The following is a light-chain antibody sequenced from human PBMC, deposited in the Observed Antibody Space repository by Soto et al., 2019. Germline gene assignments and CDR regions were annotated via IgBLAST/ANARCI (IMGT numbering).Light chain of an antibody. CDR3: QQRSNSIT. J-gene: IGKJ5*01. CDR1: QSVGSH. Sequence: EIVLTQSPATLSLSPGERATLSCRASQSVGSHLAWFQQRPGQAPRLLIYDATNRATGIPGWFSGSGSAADFPLTISSLEAEYVAVYYWQQRSNSITFGQGTRLEIK. V-gene: IGKV3-11*01. CDR2: DAT.